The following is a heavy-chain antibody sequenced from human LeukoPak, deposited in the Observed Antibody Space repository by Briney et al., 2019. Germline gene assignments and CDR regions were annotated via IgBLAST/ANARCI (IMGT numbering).Heavy chain of an antibody. D-gene: IGHD6-19*01. J-gene: IGHJ4*02. V-gene: IGHV3-23*01. CDR1: GFTFSSYA. CDR2: ISGSGGST. CDR3: AKDLKIRQWLVYYFDY. Sequence: PGGSLRLSCAASGFTFSSYAMSWVRQAPGKGLEWVSAISGSGGSTYHADSVKGRFTISRDNSKNTLYLQMNSLRAEDTAVYYCAKDLKIRQWLVYYFDYWGQGTLVTVSS.